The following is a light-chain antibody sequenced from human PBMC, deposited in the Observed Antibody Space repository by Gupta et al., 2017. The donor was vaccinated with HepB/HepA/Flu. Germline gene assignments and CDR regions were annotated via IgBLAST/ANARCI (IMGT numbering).Light chain of an antibody. J-gene: IGKJ1*01. CDR1: QDIRND. V-gene: IGKV1-6*01. CDR3: PQEHLSPWT. CDR2: AAS. Sequence: AIQMTQSPSSLSASVGDRVTITCRASQDIRNDLGWYQQKPGKAPKPLIYAASTVKTGVPSRFSGSGSGTDFTLTISRRQPEDFATYYCPQEHLSPWTFGQGTQVEIK.